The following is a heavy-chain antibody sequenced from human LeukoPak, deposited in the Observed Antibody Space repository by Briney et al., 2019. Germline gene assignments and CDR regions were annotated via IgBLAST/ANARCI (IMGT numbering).Heavy chain of an antibody. J-gene: IGHJ5*02. D-gene: IGHD3-22*01. V-gene: IGHV1-18*01. CDR2: ISAYNGNT. CDR3: ATNLDYYDSSGYYNWFDP. CDR1: GYTFTSYG. Sequence: ASVKVSCKASGYTFTSYGISWVRQAPGQGREWMGCISAYNGNTNYAQKLQGRVTMTTDTSTSTAYMLLVRLRSDGTAVYYCATNLDYYDSSGYYNWFDPWGQGTLVTASS.